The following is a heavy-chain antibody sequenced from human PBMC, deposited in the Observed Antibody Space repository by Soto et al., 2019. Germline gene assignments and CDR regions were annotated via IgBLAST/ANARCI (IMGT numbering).Heavy chain of an antibody. D-gene: IGHD3-3*02. Sequence: QVQLVQSGAEVKKPGSSVKVSCKTSGGTFRTSAISWVRQAPGQGLEWMGGIMPVFSTPDYAQKFQGRVTITADESTGTAHMELSSLRSEDTAVYYCARDKARQQLGGNYYYIMDVWGQGTTVTVSS. J-gene: IGHJ6*01. CDR2: IMPVFSTP. CDR1: GGTFRTSA. V-gene: IGHV1-69*12. CDR3: ARDKARQQLGGNYYYIMDV.